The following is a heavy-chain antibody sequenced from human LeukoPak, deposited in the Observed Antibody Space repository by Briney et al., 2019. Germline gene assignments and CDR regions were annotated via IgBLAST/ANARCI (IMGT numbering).Heavy chain of an antibody. CDR3: ARDNTGYNYGMDV. CDR2: ISPYNGNT. Sequence: ASVKVSCKASGYTFTTYGINWVRQAPGQGLEWMAWISPYNGNTNYAQSLQGRVTVTTDTSTSTAYMERRSLRSDDTAVYYCARDNTGYNYGMDVWGQGTTVTVSS. CDR1: GYTFTTYG. V-gene: IGHV1-18*04. D-gene: IGHD6-13*01. J-gene: IGHJ6*02.